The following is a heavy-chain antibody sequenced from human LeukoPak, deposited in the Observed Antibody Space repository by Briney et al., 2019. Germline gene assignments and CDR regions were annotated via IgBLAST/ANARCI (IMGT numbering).Heavy chain of an antibody. J-gene: IGHJ4*02. CDR3: AKPRSSTSCFDY. CDR2: INSDGSST. D-gene: IGHD2-2*01. CDR1: GFTFSRYW. V-gene: IGHV3-74*01. Sequence: PGGSLRLSCAASGFTFSRYWMHWVRQAPGKGLVWVSHINSDGSSTSYADSVKGRFTISRDNSKNTLYLQMNSLRAEDTAVYYCAKPRSSTSCFDYWGQGTLVTVSS.